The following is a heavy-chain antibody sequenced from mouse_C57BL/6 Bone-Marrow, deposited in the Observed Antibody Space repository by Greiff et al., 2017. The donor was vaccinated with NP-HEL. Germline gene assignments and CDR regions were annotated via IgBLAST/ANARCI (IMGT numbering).Heavy chain of an antibody. J-gene: IGHJ3*01. CDR2: IYPRSGNT. Sequence: VKLQESGAELARPGASVKLSCKASGYTFTSYGISWVKQRTGQGLEWIGEIYPRSGNTYYNEKFKGKATLTADKSSSTAYMELRSLTSEDSAVYFCARRGALGGFAYWGQGTLVTVSA. V-gene: IGHV1-81*01. CDR1: GYTFTSYG. CDR3: ARRGALGGFAY.